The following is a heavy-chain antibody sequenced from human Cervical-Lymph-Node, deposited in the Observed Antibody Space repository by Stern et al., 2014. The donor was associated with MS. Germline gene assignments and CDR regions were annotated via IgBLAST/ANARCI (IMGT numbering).Heavy chain of an antibody. CDR2: VYYSGAT. D-gene: IGHD2-8*02. CDR3: AKHACTGAACPFDL. CDR1: GDSISSYTHY. V-gene: IGHV4-39*01. Sequence: QLQLQESGPGLVKPSETLSLTCAVSGDSISSYTHYWAWIRQPPGKGLEWIGSVYYSGATYYNPSLKSPSTLAVDTSKNHFSRGLNSVTAADTAVYYCAKHACTGAACPFDLWGQGTLVTVSS. J-gene: IGHJ4*02.